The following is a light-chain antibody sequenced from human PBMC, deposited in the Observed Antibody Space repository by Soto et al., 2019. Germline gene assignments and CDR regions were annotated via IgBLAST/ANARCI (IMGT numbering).Light chain of an antibody. J-gene: IGLJ2*01. V-gene: IGLV6-57*04. CDR2: EDD. CDR1: SGSIASNY. Sequence: NFMLNQPHSVSESPGKTVTISCTRSSGSIASNYVQWYQQRPGSAPTTLIYEDDQRPSGVPDRFSGSIDRSSNSASLTISGLKTEDEADYYCQSYDSSNPVVFGGGTKATVL. CDR3: QSYDSSNPVV.